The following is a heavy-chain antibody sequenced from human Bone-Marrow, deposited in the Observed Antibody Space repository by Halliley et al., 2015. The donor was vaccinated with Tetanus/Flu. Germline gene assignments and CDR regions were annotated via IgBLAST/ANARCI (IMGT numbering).Heavy chain of an antibody. V-gene: IGHV4-31*02. D-gene: IGHD3-10*01. CDR2: IYNSGST. Sequence: LRLSCTVSGASVSSGGYYWNWIRQHPGKGLEWIGYIYNSGSTYYNPSLKSRVIISVDTSKKYFSLKLNSVTAADTAVYYCARGEVLWDPRQYFFDHWGQGTLVIVSS. CDR3: ARGEVLWDPRQYFFDH. J-gene: IGHJ4*02. CDR1: GASVSSGGYY.